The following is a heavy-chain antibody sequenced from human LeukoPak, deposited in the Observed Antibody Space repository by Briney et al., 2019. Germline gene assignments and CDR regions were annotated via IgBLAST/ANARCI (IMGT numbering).Heavy chain of an antibody. CDR1: GGSLSSYY. J-gene: IGHJ4*02. CDR3: ARVERFWYFDW. Sequence: SLTLSLTRTVSGGSLSSYYWSWIRQPPGKGLEWIGYIYYSGSNNYRPSLKSRVTISVDTSKNQFSLKLSSVTDADTAVYYCARVERFWYFDWWGQGTLVTVSS. V-gene: IGHV4-59*01. D-gene: IGHD5-24*01. CDR2: IYYSGSN.